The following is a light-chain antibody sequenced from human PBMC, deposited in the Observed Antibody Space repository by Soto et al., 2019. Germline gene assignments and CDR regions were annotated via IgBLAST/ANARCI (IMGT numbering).Light chain of an antibody. CDR1: QSVNIN. J-gene: IGKJ5*01. V-gene: IGKV3-15*01. CDR2: GAS. CDR3: QQRNTWPPIT. Sequence: EIVMTQSPATLSVSPGERATLSCMASQSVNINLAWYQQKPGQAPRLLIYGASTRAAGIPARFSGGGSGTEFTLTISSLQSEDFAVYYCQQRNTWPPITFGQGTRLEIK.